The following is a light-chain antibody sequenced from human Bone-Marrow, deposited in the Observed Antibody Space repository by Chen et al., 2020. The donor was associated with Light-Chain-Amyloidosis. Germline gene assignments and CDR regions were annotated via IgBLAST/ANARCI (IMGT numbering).Light chain of an antibody. Sequence: QSVLTQSPSVSGAPGQRVIISCSGSSSNIGAGYDVHWYQQIPGTAPKLLIYGDTNRPSGVPDRFSGFKSGTSAYLAIAGLQAEDGAHYFCQSYDSSLSGVVFGGGAKLTVL. V-gene: IGLV1-40*01. J-gene: IGLJ2*01. CDR1: SSNIGAGYD. CDR2: GDT. CDR3: QSYDSSLSGVV.